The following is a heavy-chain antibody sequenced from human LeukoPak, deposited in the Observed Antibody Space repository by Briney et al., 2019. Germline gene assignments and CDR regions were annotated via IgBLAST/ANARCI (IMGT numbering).Heavy chain of an antibody. D-gene: IGHD6-19*01. CDR1: GFTFSRYG. CDR2: ISYDGSNK. Sequence: PGRSLRLSCAASGFTFSRYGVHWVRQAPGKGLEWVAVISYDGSNKYYADSVKGRFTISRDNSKNTLYLQMNSLRAEDTAVYYCAKDGDSSGWYYFDYWGQGTLVTVSS. CDR3: AKDGDSSGWYYFDY. V-gene: IGHV3-30*18. J-gene: IGHJ4*02.